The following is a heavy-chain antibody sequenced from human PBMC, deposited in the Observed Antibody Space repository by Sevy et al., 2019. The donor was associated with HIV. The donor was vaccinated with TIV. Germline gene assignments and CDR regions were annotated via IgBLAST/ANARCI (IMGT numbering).Heavy chain of an antibody. J-gene: IGHJ4*02. V-gene: IGHV3-21*01. CDR3: ARDLRAAAAARRGYYFDY. Sequence: GGSLRLSCAASGFTFSSYSMNWVRQAPGKGLEWVSSISSSSSYIYYADSVKGRLTISSDKAKNSLYLQMNSLRAEDTAVYYCARDLRAAAAARRGYYFDYWGQGTLVTVSS. CDR1: GFTFSSYS. CDR2: ISSSSSYI. D-gene: IGHD6-13*01.